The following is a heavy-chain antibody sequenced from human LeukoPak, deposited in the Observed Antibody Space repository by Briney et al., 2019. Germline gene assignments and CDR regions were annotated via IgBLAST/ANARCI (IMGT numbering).Heavy chain of an antibody. CDR3: TTAPSGYAYMNGWHLDY. Sequence: GGSLRLSCAASGFTFNYAWMSWVRQAPGKGLEWVGRIKSKTDGETTDYAAPVKGRFTISRDDSKNTLYLQMNSLKTEDTALYYCTTAPSGYAYMNGWHLDYWGQGTLVTVSS. CDR2: IKSKTDGETT. V-gene: IGHV3-15*01. D-gene: IGHD5-18*01. CDR1: GFTFNYAW. J-gene: IGHJ4*02.